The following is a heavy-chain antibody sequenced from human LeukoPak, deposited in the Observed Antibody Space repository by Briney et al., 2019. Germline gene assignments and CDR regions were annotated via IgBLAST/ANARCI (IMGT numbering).Heavy chain of an antibody. CDR3: AKDRDFADY. J-gene: IGHJ4*02. Sequence: GGSLRLSCAASGFTFSDYYMSWIRQAPGKGLEWVAVISYDGSNKYYADSVKGRFTISRDNSKNTLYLQMNSLRAEDTAVYYCAKDRDFADYWGQGTLVTVSS. V-gene: IGHV3-30*18. D-gene: IGHD3-3*01. CDR2: ISYDGSNK. CDR1: GFTFSDYY.